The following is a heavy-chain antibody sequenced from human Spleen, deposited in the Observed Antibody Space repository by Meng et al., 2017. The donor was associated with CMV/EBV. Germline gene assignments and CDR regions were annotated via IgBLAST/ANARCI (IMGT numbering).Heavy chain of an antibody. J-gene: IGHJ6*02. Sequence: GESLKISCAISGFTVSPTYMTWIRQAPGKGRECVSVIYKSGSEYYADSVKVRFIISRDNSKNTLYLQMNSLRAEDTAVYYCAREDCRSTSCNYYYYGMDVWGQGTTVTVSS. D-gene: IGHD2-2*01. CDR2: IYKSGSE. V-gene: IGHV3-53*01. CDR1: GFTVSPTY. CDR3: AREDCRSTSCNYYYYGMDV.